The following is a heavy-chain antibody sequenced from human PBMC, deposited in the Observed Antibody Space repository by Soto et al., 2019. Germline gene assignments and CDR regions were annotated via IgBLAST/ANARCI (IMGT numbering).Heavy chain of an antibody. CDR1: GFTFSNDW. Sequence: GGSLRLSCAASGFTFSNDWMSWVRQAPGKGLEWVGHIKSKTDGGTKDYAAPVKGRFTISRDDSKTTMYLQMNSLKTEDTAVYYCTADYIGSDYSNYPYYGMDVWGQGTTVTVSS. CDR3: TADYIGSDYSNYPYYGMDV. V-gene: IGHV3-15*01. J-gene: IGHJ6*02. D-gene: IGHD4-4*01. CDR2: IKSKTDGGTK.